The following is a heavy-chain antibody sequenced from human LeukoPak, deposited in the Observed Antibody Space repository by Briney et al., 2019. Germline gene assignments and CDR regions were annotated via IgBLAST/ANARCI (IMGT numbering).Heavy chain of an antibody. CDR1: GGSISSYY. V-gene: IGHV4-59*01. Sequence: SETLSLTYTVSGGSISSYYWSWIRQPPGKGLEWIGYIYYSGSTNYNPSLKSRVTISVDTSKNQFSLKLSSVTAADTAVYYCARSVEGYCRGGSCYYYSYYMDVWGKGTTVTVSS. CDR3: ARSVEGYCRGGSCYYYSYYMDV. CDR2: IYYSGST. J-gene: IGHJ6*03. D-gene: IGHD2-15*01.